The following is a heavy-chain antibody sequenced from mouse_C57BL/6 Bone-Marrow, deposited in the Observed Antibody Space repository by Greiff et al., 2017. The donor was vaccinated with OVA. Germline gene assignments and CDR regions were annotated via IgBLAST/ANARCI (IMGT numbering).Heavy chain of an antibody. CDR2: IWSGGST. CDR3: ARGRPYPFAY. V-gene: IGHV2-2*01. CDR1: GFSLTSYG. Sequence: VQLQQSGPGLVQPSQSLSITCTVSGFSLTSYGVHWVRQSPGKGLEWLGVIWSGGSTDYNAAFISRLSISKDNSKSQVFFKMNSLQADDTAIYYCARGRPYPFAYWGQGTLVTVSA. D-gene: IGHD2-10*01. J-gene: IGHJ3*01.